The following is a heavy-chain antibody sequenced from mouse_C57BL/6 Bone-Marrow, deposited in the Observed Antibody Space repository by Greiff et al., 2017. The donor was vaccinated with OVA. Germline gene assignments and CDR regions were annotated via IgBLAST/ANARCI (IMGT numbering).Heavy chain of an antibody. J-gene: IGHJ2*01. CDR1: GFTFSSYA. V-gene: IGHV5-4*01. CDR2: ISDGGSYT. D-gene: IGHD1-1*01. Sequence: DVMLVESGGGLVKPGGSLKLSCAASGFTFSSYAMSWVRQTPEKRLEWVATISDGGSYTYYPDNVKGRFTISRDNAKNNLYLQMSHLKSEDTAMYYCAREAYGSRGDYWGQGTTLTVSS. CDR3: AREAYGSRGDY.